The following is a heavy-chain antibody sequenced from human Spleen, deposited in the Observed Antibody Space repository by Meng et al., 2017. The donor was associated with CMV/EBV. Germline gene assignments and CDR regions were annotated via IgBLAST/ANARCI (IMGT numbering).Heavy chain of an antibody. CDR2: IKQDGSQK. D-gene: IGHD6-19*01. V-gene: IGHV3-7*01. CDR1: GFTFSGYW. J-gene: IGHJ2*01. Sequence: GGSLRLSCAASGFTFSGYWMTWVRQTPGKGLEWVANIKQDGSQKYYVDSVKGRFTISRDNAKNSLYLQMNSLRAEDTAVYYCARDGSSGRLNWYFDLWGRGTLVTVSS. CDR3: ARDGSSGRLNWYFDL.